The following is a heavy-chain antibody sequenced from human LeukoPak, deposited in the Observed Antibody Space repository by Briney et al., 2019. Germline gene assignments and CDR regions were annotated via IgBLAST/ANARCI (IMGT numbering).Heavy chain of an antibody. Sequence: SETLSLTCTVSGGSISSGDYYWSWIRQPPGKGLEWIGYIYYSGSTYYNPSLKSRVTISVDTSKNQFSLKLSSVTAADTAVYHCARDRGYSGYGTWRADAFDIWGQGTMVTVSS. D-gene: IGHD5-12*01. CDR1: GGSISSGDYY. J-gene: IGHJ3*02. CDR2: IYYSGST. V-gene: IGHV4-30-4*01. CDR3: ARDRGYSGYGTWRADAFDI.